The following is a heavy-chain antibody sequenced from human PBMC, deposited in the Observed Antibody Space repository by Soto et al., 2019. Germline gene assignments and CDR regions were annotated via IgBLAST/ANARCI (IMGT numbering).Heavy chain of an antibody. Sequence: ASVKVSCKASGYTFTGYYMHWVRQAPGQGLEWMGWINPNSGGTNYAQKFQERVTITRDMSTSTAYMELSSLRSEDTAVYYCAAIWDTIFGVVRHYYYMDVWGKGTTVTVSS. CDR2: INPNSGGT. CDR3: AAIWDTIFGVVRHYYYMDV. V-gene: IGHV1-2*02. D-gene: IGHD3-3*01. J-gene: IGHJ6*03. CDR1: GYTFTGYY.